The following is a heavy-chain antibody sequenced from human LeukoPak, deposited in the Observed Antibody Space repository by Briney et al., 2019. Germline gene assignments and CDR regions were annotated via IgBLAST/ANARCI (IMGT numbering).Heavy chain of an antibody. J-gene: IGHJ4*02. D-gene: IGHD6-13*01. CDR2: ISSSGSTI. CDR1: GFTFSDYY. V-gene: IGHV3-11*04. CDR3: ARDTAAAGTTHFFDY. Sequence: GGSLRLSCAASGFTFSDYYMSWIRQAPGKGLEWVSYISSSGSTIYYADSVKGRFTISRDNAKNSLYLQMNSLRAEDTAVYYCARDTAAAGTTHFFDYWGQGTLVTVSS.